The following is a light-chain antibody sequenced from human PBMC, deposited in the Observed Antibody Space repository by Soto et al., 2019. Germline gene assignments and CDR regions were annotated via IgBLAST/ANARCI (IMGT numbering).Light chain of an antibody. Sequence: EIGLTQSPGTLSLSPGERATLSCRASQSVSSSYLAWYQQKPGQAPRLLIYGASSKPTGIPDRFSGSGSGTDFTLTISRLEPEDFAVYYCQQYGSSPWTFGQGTKVEIK. V-gene: IGKV3-20*01. CDR1: QSVSSSY. J-gene: IGKJ1*01. CDR2: GAS. CDR3: QQYGSSPWT.